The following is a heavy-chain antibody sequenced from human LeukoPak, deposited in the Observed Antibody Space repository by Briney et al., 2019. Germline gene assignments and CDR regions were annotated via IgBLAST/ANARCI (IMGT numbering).Heavy chain of an antibody. Sequence: ASVKVSCKASGGTFSSYAISWVRQAPGQGLEWMGRIIPILGIANYAQKFQGRVTITADKSTSTAYVELSSLRSEDTAVYYCASYYDFWSGYYSGSYYYYGMDVWGQGTTVTVSS. J-gene: IGHJ6*02. D-gene: IGHD3-3*01. CDR2: IIPILGIA. CDR1: GGTFSSYA. CDR3: ASYYDFWSGYYSGSYYYYGMDV. V-gene: IGHV1-69*04.